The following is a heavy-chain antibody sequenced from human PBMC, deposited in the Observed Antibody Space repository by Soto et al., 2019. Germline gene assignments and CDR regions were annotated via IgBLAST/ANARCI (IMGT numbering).Heavy chain of an antibody. D-gene: IGHD3-22*01. CDR1: GFSFFSYA. CDR2: ISGSGGQT. Sequence: GGSLRLSCTGSGFSFFSYAMSWVRQAPGKGLEWVSTISGSGGQTYYADSVKGRFAISRDNSKNTLYLQMNSLRAEDTAVYYCAKDQELDDSSGYYLHLFDHWGQGTPVTVSS. V-gene: IGHV3-23*01. CDR3: AKDQELDDSSGYYLHLFDH. J-gene: IGHJ4*02.